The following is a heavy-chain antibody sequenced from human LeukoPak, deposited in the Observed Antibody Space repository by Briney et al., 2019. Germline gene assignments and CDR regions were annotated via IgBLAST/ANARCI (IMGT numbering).Heavy chain of an antibody. CDR1: GVTLSSYA. CDR2: ISSSGSGGNT. D-gene: IGHD1-26*01. V-gene: IGHV3-23*01. CDR3: AKDRTVGASYRYFDL. Sequence: GGSLKLSCAASGVTLSSYAMSWARQAPGKGLEWVSGISSSGSGGNTYYADSVKGRFTISRDSSKNTLFLHMNTLRAEDTAIYYCAKDRTVGASYRYFDLWGRGTLVTVSS. J-gene: IGHJ2*01.